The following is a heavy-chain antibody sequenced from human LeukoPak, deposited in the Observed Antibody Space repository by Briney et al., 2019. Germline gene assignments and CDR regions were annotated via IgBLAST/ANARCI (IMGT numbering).Heavy chain of an antibody. CDR1: GFTFSSYG. J-gene: IGHJ4*02. V-gene: IGHV3-30*02. D-gene: IGHD2-15*01. CDR2: IRYDGSNK. CDR3: AKTFPYCSGGSCYFDY. Sequence: GGSLRLSCAASGFTFSSYGIHWVRQAPGKGLEWVAFIRYDGSNKYFADSVKGRFTISRDNSKNTLYLQMNSLRAEDTAVYYCAKTFPYCSGGSCYFDYWGQGTLVTVSS.